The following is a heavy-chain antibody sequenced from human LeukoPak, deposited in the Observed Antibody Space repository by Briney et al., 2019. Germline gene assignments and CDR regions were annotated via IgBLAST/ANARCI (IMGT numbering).Heavy chain of an antibody. CDR2: MNPNSGNT. CDR1: GYTFTSYD. CDR3: ARDPPADYYDSNPGWFDP. V-gene: IGHV1-8*01. Sequence: ASVKVSCKASGYTFTSYDINWVRQATGQGLEWMGWMNPNSGNTGYAQKFQGRVTMTRNTSISTAYMELSSLRSEDTAVYYCARDPPADYYDSNPGWFDPWGQGTLVTVSS. D-gene: IGHD3-22*01. J-gene: IGHJ5*02.